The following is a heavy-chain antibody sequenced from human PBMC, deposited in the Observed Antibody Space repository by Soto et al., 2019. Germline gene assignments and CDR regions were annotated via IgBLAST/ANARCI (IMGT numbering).Heavy chain of an antibody. CDR1: GGSISNSNW. Sequence: QVQLQESGPGLVKPSGTLSLTCAVFGGSISNSNWWTWVRQPPGKGLDWIGEIFHSGSTNYNSSLMGRVTISIDKANNPFSLKLSSVTAADTAVYYCAHRAIVGAAIWGQGTLVTVSS. J-gene: IGHJ4*02. V-gene: IGHV4-4*02. CDR3: AHRAIVGAAI. CDR2: IFHSGST. D-gene: IGHD1-26*01.